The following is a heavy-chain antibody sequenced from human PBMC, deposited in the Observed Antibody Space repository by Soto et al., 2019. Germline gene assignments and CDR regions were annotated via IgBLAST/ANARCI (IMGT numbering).Heavy chain of an antibody. Sequence: EVQLVQSGAEVKKPGESLRIACKGSGYSFTTYWINWVRQLPGKGLEWMGRIDPSDSETHFGPSFQGHVTLSVDTSSNTAYLQWSSLKASDTATSYCARETGTYSNDYWGQGTLVSVSS. J-gene: IGHJ4*02. CDR1: GYSFTTYW. CDR2: IDPSDSET. CDR3: ARETGTYSNDY. V-gene: IGHV5-10-1*03. D-gene: IGHD5-18*01.